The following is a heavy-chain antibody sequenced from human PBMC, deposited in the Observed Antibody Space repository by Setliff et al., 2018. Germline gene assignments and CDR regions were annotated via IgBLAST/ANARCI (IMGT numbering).Heavy chain of an antibody. CDR1: GGSFNTYA. CDR3: ATEGGSTITRHYMDV. J-gene: IGHJ6*03. D-gene: IGHD4-4*01. Sequence: SVKVSCKASGGSFNTYAISWVRQAPGQGLEWLGGIIPVFGATNYAQKFQGRLTITTDKPATTAYMELSSLRSDDTAVYYCATEGGSTITRHYMDVWGKGTTVTVSS. CDR2: IIPVFGAT. V-gene: IGHV1-69*05.